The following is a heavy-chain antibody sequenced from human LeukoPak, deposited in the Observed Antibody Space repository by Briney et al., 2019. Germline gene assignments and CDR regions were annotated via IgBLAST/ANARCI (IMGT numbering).Heavy chain of an antibody. J-gene: IGHJ5*02. Sequence: GGSLRLSCAASGFTFSSYWMSWVRQVPGKGLEWVANIKQDGSEKYYVDSVKGRFTISRDNAKNSLYLQMNSLRAEDTAVYYCARDMGYGSGSYDWFDPWGQGTLVTVSS. V-gene: IGHV3-7*01. D-gene: IGHD3-10*01. CDR1: GFTFSSYW. CDR3: ARDMGYGSGSYDWFDP. CDR2: IKQDGSEK.